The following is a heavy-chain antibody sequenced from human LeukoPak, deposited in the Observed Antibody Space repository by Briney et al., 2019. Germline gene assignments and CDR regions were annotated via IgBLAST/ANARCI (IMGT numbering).Heavy chain of an antibody. CDR3: ARYYCSSSSCYTWWFDP. CDR1: GGSISSYY. J-gene: IGHJ5*02. D-gene: IGHD2-2*02. V-gene: IGHV4-59*01. CDR2: IHYSGNT. Sequence: PSETLSLTCTVSGGSISSYYWSWIRQPPGKGLEWIGYIHYSGNTNYNPSLKSRVTISVDTSKNQFSLKLRSVTAADTVVYYCARYYCSSSSCYTWWFDPWGQGTLVTVSS.